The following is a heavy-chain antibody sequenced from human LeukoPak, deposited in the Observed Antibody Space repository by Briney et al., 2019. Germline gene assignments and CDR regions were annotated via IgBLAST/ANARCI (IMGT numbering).Heavy chain of an antibody. CDR2: IFYSGIT. V-gene: IGHV4-39*07. D-gene: IGHD3-10*01. CDR1: GGSMSNIYY. Sequence: PSETLSLTCNVSGGSMSNIYYWGWIRQPPGKGLEWIGNIFYSGITNYNPSLKSRVTISVDTSKNQFSLKLSSVTAADTAVYYCARYGVTMVRGVLRWGQGTLVTVSS. CDR3: ARYGVTMVRGVLR. J-gene: IGHJ4*02.